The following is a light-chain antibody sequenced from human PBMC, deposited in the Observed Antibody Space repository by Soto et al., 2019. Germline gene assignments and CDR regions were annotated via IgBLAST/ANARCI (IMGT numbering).Light chain of an antibody. J-gene: IGKJ5*01. V-gene: IGKV3-15*01. CDR1: QSVSSN. CDR2: GAS. CDR3: QQYNPRIT. Sequence: EILLILTPTTLSVSPGERATLSCRSSQSVSSNLAWYQQKPGQSPRLLIYGASTRATGIPARFSGSGSGTEFTLTISSLQSEDFAVYYCQQYNPRITFGQGTRLEIK.